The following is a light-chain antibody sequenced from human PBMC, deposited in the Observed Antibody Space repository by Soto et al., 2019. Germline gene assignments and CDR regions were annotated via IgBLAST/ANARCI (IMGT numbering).Light chain of an antibody. CDR2: SNN. V-gene: IGLV1-44*01. Sequence: QSVLTQPPSASGTPGQRVTISCSGSSSNIGSNTVNWYQQLPGTAPKLLIYSNNQRPSRVPDLFSGSKSGTSASLAISWRQSEDEVDYYCAAWDVSLNGYVFGTGTKVTVL. CDR1: SSNIGSNT. CDR3: AAWDVSLNGYV. J-gene: IGLJ1*01.